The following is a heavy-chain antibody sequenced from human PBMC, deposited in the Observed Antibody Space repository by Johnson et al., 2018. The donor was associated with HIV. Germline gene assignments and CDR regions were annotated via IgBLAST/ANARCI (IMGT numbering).Heavy chain of an antibody. D-gene: IGHD1-26*01. V-gene: IGHV3-30*03. CDR2: ISHDVNNK. CDR1: GVKLDDYA. J-gene: IGHJ3*02. CDR3: AREGAPSARDFGAFDI. Sequence: QVQLVESGGGLVQPGRSLRLSCVASGVKLDDYAMHWVRQAPGKGLEWVAAISHDVNNKFSADSVKGRLTISRDNSKNTLYLQMSSLRAEDTAVYYCAREGAPSARDFGAFDIWGQGTMVTVSS.